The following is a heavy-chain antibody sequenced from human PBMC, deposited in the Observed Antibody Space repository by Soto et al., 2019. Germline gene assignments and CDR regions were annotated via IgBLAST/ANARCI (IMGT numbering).Heavy chain of an antibody. CDR1: GGTFSSYA. CDR2: IIPIFGTA. V-gene: IGHV1-69*13. D-gene: IGHD5-18*01. Sequence: SVKVSCKASGGTFSSYAISWVRQAPGQGLEWMGGIIPIFGTANYAQKFQGRVTITADESTSTAYMELSSLRSEDTAVYYCARDRIQLWPPDAFDIWGQGTMVTVSS. CDR3: ARDRIQLWPPDAFDI. J-gene: IGHJ3*02.